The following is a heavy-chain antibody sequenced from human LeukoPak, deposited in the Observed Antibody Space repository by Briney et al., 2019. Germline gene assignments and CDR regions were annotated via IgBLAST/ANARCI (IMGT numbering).Heavy chain of an antibody. V-gene: IGHV3-23*01. Sequence: GGSLRLSCAASGFTFSIYAMSWVRQAPGKGLEWVSTISGSGGSTYYADSVKGRFTISRDNSKNTLYLQMNSLRAEDTAVYYCAKLDSAMIVGFDYWGQGTLVTVSS. D-gene: IGHD3-22*01. CDR1: GFTFSIYA. CDR3: AKLDSAMIVGFDY. J-gene: IGHJ4*02. CDR2: ISGSGGST.